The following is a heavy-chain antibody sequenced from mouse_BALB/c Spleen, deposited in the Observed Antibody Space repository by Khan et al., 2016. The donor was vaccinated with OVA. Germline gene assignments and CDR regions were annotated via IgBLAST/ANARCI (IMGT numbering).Heavy chain of an antibody. CDR2: IWAGGST. V-gene: IGHV2-9*02. J-gene: IGHJ2*01. Sequence: VELVESGPGLVAPSQRLTITCTVSGYTLTSYGVHWVRQPPGKGLEWLGVIWAGGSTTYNSAHMSRLSININNSKSEVFLKMNSLQTEDSAMYYCARLEDLWGQGTTVTVSS. CDR3: ARLEDL. CDR1: GYTLTSYG.